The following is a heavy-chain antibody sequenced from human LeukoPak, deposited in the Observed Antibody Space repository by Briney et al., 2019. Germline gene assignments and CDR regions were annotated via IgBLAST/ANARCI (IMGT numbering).Heavy chain of an antibody. J-gene: IGHJ4*02. V-gene: IGHV3-30*18. CDR1: GFTFSSYG. Sequence: GGSLRLSCAASGFTFSSYGMHWVRQAPGKGLEWVAVISYDGSNKYYADSVKGRFTISRDNSKNTLYLQMNSLRAEDTAVYYCAKTGSSGSRNINFDYWGQGTLVTVSS. D-gene: IGHD3-10*01. CDR2: ISYDGSNK. CDR3: AKTGSSGSRNINFDY.